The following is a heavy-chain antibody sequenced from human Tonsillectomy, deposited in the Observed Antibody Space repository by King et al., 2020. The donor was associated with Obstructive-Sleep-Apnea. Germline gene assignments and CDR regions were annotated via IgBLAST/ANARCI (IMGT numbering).Heavy chain of an antibody. CDR1: GYSFTCYW. D-gene: IGHD3-10*01. Sequence: VQLVESGAEVKKPGESLRISCKGSGYSFTCYWISWVRQMPGKGLEWMGRIDPSDSYTNYSPSFQGHVTISADKSISTAYLQWSSLKASDTAMYYWARHYYGAGSYYGDAFDIWCQGTMVTVSS. CDR2: IDPSDSYT. V-gene: IGHV5-10-1*03. J-gene: IGHJ3*02. CDR3: ARHYYGAGSYYGDAFDI.